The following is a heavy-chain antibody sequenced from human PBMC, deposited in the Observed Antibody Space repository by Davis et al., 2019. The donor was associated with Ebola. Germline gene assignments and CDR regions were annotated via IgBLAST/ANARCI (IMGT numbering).Heavy chain of an antibody. J-gene: IGHJ6*04. Sequence: GESLKISCAASGFTFSSYSMNWVRQAPGKGLEWVSYISSSSTTIYFADSVKGRFTISRDNAKNSLYLQMNSLRAEDTAVYYCARDPFAPYCSGGSCYYYYGMDVWGKGTTVTVSS. D-gene: IGHD2-15*01. CDR1: GFTFSSYS. CDR3: ARDPFAPYCSGGSCYYYYGMDV. CDR2: ISSSSTTI. V-gene: IGHV3-48*01.